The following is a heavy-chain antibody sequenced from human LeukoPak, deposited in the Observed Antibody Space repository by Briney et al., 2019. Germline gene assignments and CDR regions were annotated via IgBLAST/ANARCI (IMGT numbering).Heavy chain of an antibody. D-gene: IGHD6-13*01. Sequence: SETLSLTCTVSGGSINGYYWSWIRQPAGKGLEWIGRIYNSESINYNPSLKSRVIMSIDTSKHQFSLKLNSVTAADTAVYYCARDRSSSYTRDWFDPWGQGALVTVSS. CDR2: IYNSESI. CDR1: GGSINGYY. V-gene: IGHV4-4*07. J-gene: IGHJ5*02. CDR3: ARDRSSSYTRDWFDP.